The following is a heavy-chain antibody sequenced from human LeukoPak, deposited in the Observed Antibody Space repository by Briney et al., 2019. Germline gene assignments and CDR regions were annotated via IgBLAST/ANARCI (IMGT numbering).Heavy chain of an antibody. D-gene: IGHD3-10*01. CDR2: ISGSSTYI. J-gene: IGHJ4*02. V-gene: IGHV3-21*01. Sequence: GGSLRLSCAASGFTFSDYSMNWVRQALGKGLEWVSSISGSSTYIYYSDSLKGRFTISRDNAENSLYLQMNSLRVEDTAVYYCAVTMPQVLDYWGQGTLVTVSS. CDR1: GFTFSDYS. CDR3: AVTMPQVLDY.